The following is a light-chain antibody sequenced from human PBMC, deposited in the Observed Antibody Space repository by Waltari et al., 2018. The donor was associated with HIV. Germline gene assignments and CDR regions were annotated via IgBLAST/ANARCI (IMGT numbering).Light chain of an antibody. CDR3: QQYLDNWT. V-gene: IGKV1-5*03. J-gene: IGKJ1*01. Sequence: DIQVTQSPSTLSASTGDRVAITCRARQNIGDSLAWYQQKTGKAPKLLIHKASTLKIGVSSRFSGSGFGTEFILTIRNLQPDDFAIYYCQQYLDNWTFGQGTKV. CDR1: QNIGDS. CDR2: KAS.